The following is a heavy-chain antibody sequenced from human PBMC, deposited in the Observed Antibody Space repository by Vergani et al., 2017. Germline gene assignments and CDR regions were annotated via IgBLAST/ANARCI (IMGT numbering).Heavy chain of an antibody. CDR1: GSSISSYF. J-gene: IGHJ5*02. Sequence: VQLQESGPGLLKPSETLSLTCSVSGSSISSYFWSWIRQPAGKGLEWLGRVHTDGTAYYNPSLRSRVRLSADLSQSQFSLKMTSLTAADTAVYFCARDQWDDDGLRGWFAPWGQGILVTVSS. CDR2: VHTDGTA. D-gene: IGHD5-24*01. V-gene: IGHV4-4*07. CDR3: ARDQWDDDGLRGWFAP.